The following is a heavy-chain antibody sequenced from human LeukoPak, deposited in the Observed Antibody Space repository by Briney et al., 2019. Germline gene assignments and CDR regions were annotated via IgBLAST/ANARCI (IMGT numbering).Heavy chain of an antibody. CDR3: VRDWGYSVDY. Sequence: ASVTESCMSSGYTFTSYGLSGVRQARGQGREWMGWIRVDNGNTQYAQNLHGRLTMTTDTPTSTAYMELRSLTSDDTAVYYCVRDWGYSVDYWGQGTLVTVSS. CDR2: IRVDNGNT. CDR1: GYTFTSYG. V-gene: IGHV1-18*01. D-gene: IGHD4-11*01. J-gene: IGHJ4*02.